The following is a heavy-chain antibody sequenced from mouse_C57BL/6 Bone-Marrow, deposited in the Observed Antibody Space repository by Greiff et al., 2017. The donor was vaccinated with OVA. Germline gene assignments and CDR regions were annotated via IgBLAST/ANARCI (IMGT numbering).Heavy chain of an antibody. CDR1: GYTFTNYW. CDR2: IYPGGGYT. J-gene: IGHJ2*01. V-gene: IGHV1-63*01. Sequence: QVQLQQSGAELVRPGTSVKLSCKASGYTFTNYWIGWAKQRPGHGLEWIGDIYPGGGYTNYNEKFKGKATLTADKSSSTAYMQFSSLTSEDSAVYCGEIEGSSYPDYLDYWGQGTTLTVSS. CDR3: EIEGSSYPDYLDY. D-gene: IGHD1-1*01.